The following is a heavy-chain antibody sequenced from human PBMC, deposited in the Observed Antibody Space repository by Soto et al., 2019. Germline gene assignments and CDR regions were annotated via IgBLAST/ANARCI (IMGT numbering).Heavy chain of an antibody. CDR2: ISYDGSNK. CDR3: GKIRNYCSSTTCVPNYYPMAV. D-gene: IGHD2-2*01. CDR1: GFTFSSYS. J-gene: IGHJ6*04. V-gene: IGHV3-30*18. Sequence: PAGSLSLSCAASGFTFSSYSMHWFRHAPGKWLEWVSVISYDGSNKYYADSVKGRFTISRDNSKNTLYLDMTSLRGEDTAVYYCGKIRNYCSSTTCVPNYYPMAVGGKGTT.